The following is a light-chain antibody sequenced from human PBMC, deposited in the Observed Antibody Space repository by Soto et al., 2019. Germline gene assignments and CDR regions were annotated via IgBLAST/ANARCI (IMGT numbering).Light chain of an antibody. Sequence: QSVLTQPRSVSGSPGQSVTVSCTGTSRDVGIYNYVSWYQQRPGTAPKVMIYDVTKRPSGVPDRFSGSKSANTASLTISGLQADDEADYYCCSYAGKYTLLFGGGTKVTVL. CDR2: DVT. CDR1: SRDVGIYNY. CDR3: CSYAGKYTLL. V-gene: IGLV2-11*01. J-gene: IGLJ2*01.